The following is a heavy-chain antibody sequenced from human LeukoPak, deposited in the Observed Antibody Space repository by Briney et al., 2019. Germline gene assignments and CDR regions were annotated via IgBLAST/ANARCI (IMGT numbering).Heavy chain of an antibody. J-gene: IGHJ4*02. CDR2: IYYSGST. CDR1: GGSISSNY. Sequence: SETLSLTCTVSGGSISSNYWSWIRQPPGKGLEWIGYIYYSGSTNYNPSLKSRVTISVDTSKNQFSLRLTSVTAPDTAVYYCARRRVDGYTDYWGQGTLVTVSS. CDR3: ARRRVDGYTDY. V-gene: IGHV4-59*08. D-gene: IGHD5-24*01.